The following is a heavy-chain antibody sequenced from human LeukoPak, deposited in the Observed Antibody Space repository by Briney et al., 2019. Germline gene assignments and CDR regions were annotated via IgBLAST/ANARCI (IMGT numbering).Heavy chain of an antibody. V-gene: IGHV4-4*02. CDR2: IIDSGST. Sequence: SETLSLTCAVSGVSISSGYWWSWVRQPPMKGLEWIGEIIDSGSTNYNPSLKGRITISLDKTKNQFSLNVNSVTAADTAVYYCATYGPTSGGYTFEYWGQGILVTVSS. CDR3: ATYGPTSGGYTFEY. CDR1: GVSISSGYW. D-gene: IGHD2-15*01. J-gene: IGHJ4*02.